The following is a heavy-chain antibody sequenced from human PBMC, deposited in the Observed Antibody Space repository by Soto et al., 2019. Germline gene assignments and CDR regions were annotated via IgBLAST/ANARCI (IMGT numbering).Heavy chain of an antibody. V-gene: IGHV4-30-4*01. CDR2: IYYSGST. J-gene: IGHJ4*02. D-gene: IGHD3-10*01. Sequence: LSLTCTVSGGSISSGDYYWSWIRQPPGKGLEWIGYIYYSGSTYYNPSLKSRVTISVDTSKNQFSLKLSSVTAADTAVYYCAREGPITIVRGVTILNWCQGTLVTVSS. CDR1: GGSISSGDYY. CDR3: AREGPITIVRGVTILN.